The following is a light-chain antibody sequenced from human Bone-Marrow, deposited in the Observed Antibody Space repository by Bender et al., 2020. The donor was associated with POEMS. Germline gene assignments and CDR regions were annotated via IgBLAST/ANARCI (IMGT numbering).Light chain of an antibody. Sequence: QSALTQPRSVSGSPGLSVTVSCTGSSSDLGTYNFVSWYQQHPGKAPKLMIYDVTNRPSGISNRFSGSKSGNTASLTISGLQAEDEADYYCCSYAVGRSYVFGTGTKVTVL. CDR3: CSYAVGRSYV. CDR2: DVT. V-gene: IGLV2-11*01. CDR1: SSDLGTYNF. J-gene: IGLJ1*01.